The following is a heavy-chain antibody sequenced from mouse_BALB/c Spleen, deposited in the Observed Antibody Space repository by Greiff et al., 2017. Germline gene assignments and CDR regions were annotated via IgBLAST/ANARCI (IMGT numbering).Heavy chain of an antibody. J-gene: IGHJ4*01. CDR1: GFTFSSYY. CDR3: ARQDRYNYAMDY. CDR2: INSNGGST. D-gene: IGHD2-14*01. Sequence: EVQRVESGGGLVKLGGSLKLSCAASGFTFSSYYMSWVRQTPEKRLELVAAINSNGGSTYYPDTVKGRFTISRDNAKNTLYLQMSSLKSEDTALYYCARQDRYNYAMDYWGQGTSVTVSS. V-gene: IGHV5-6-2*01.